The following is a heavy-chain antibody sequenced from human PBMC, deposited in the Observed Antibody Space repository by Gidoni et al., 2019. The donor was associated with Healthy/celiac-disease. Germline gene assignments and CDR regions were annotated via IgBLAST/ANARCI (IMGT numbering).Heavy chain of an antibody. Sequence: QITLKESGPTPVKPTPTLTLTCTFPGFARSTRGVGVGWIRQPPGTALEGLALIYWNDDKGYSPALKSRLTITKDTSKTQLVLTMTNMDPVDTATYYCAHLSIAARDLDYWGQGTLVTVSS. CDR1: GFARSTRGVG. CDR2: IYWNDDK. D-gene: IGHD6-6*01. V-gene: IGHV2-5*01. J-gene: IGHJ4*02. CDR3: AHLSIAARDLDY.